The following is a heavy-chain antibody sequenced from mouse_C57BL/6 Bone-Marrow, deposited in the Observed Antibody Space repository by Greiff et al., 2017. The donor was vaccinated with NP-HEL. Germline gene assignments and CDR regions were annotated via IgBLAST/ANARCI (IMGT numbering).Heavy chain of an antibody. CDR2: IDPETGGT. D-gene: IGHD2-5*01. Sequence: VQLQESGAELVRPGASVTLSCKASGYTFTDYEMHWVKQTPVHGLEWIGAIDPETGGTAYNQKFKGKAILTADKSSSTAYMELRSLTSENSAVYYCTRGYSNYVRFAYWGQGTLVTVSA. CDR1: GYTFTDYE. CDR3: TRGYSNYVRFAY. V-gene: IGHV1-15*01. J-gene: IGHJ3*01.